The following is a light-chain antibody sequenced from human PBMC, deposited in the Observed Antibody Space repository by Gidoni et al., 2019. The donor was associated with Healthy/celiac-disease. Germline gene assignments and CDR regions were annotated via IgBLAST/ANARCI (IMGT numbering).Light chain of an antibody. CDR2: KAS. CDR3: QQYNSSPYT. J-gene: IGKJ2*01. V-gene: IGKV1-5*03. CDR1: HSISSW. Sequence: IQMPQSPSTLSASVGDRVTITCRASHSISSWLAWYQQKPGKAPKLRIYKASSLESGVPSRFSGSGSGTEFTLTISSLQPDDFATYYCQQYNSSPYTVXQXTKLEIK.